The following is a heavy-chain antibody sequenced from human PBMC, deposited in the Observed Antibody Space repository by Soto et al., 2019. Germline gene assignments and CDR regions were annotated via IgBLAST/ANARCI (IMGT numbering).Heavy chain of an antibody. V-gene: IGHV4-39*01. CDR2: IYYSGST. Sequence: SETLSLTCTVSGGSISDSNDHWGWIRQSPGQGLEWIGYIYYSGSTYYDSSLQSRVTISIDTSENQFSLKLSSVTATDTAVYYCASQHYYDSSGYYVVYWGQGTLVTVSS. CDR1: GGSISDSNDH. J-gene: IGHJ4*02. D-gene: IGHD3-22*01. CDR3: ASQHYYDSSGYYVVY.